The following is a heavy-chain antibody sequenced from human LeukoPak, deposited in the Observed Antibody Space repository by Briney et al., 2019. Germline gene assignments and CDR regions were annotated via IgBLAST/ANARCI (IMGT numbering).Heavy chain of an antibody. D-gene: IGHD3-9*01. Sequence: GGSLRLSCAASGLTFSLYWMNWVRRAPGKGLKWVANIKQDGSEKNYVDSVKGRFTISRDNAKNSLYLQMNNLRVEDTAMYYCAGGTGFIIKDWGQGTLVTVSS. V-gene: IGHV3-7*03. J-gene: IGHJ4*02. CDR1: GLTFSLYW. CDR3: AGGTGFIIKD. CDR2: IKQDGSEK.